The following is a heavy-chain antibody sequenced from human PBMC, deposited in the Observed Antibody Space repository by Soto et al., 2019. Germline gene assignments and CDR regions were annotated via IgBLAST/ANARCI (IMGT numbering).Heavy chain of an antibody. V-gene: IGHV3-33*01. CDR2: IWYDGSNK. D-gene: IGHD4-17*01. CDR1: VFTFSSYG. J-gene: IGHJ6*01. CDR3: ARMGGVYDSYYYYGMDV. Sequence: PVGSLRLSCASSVFTFSSYGMHCVRHSPGKWLEWVAVIWYDGSNKYYADSVKGRFTISRDNSKNTLYLQMNRLRAEDTAVYYCARMGGVYDSYYYYGMDVWGQGTTVTVSS.